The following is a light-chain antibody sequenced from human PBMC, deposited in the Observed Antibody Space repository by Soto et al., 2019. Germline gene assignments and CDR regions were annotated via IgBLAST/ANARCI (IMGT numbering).Light chain of an antibody. CDR1: SSDVGSHNL. Sequence: QSVLTQPASVSGSPGQSITISCTGTSSDVGSHNLVSWYQQFPGKAPKLIIFEASKRPSGVSNRFSGSKSGSTASLTISGLQAEDEADYYCNSYTGSSTYVFGTGTKVTVL. CDR3: NSYTGSSTYV. CDR2: EAS. J-gene: IGLJ1*01. V-gene: IGLV2-14*02.